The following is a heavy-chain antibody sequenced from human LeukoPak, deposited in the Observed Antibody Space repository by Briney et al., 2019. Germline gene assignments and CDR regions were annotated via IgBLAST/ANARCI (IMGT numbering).Heavy chain of an antibody. CDR3: ARDGGSSGWYSEWFDP. D-gene: IGHD6-19*01. CDR2: ISSSSSTI. Sequence: GGSLRLSCAASGFTFSSYSMSWVRQAPGKGLEWVSYISSSSSTIYYADSVKGRFTISRDNAKNSLYLQMNSLRAEDTAVYYCARDGGSSGWYSEWFDPWGQGTLVTVPS. CDR1: GFTFSSYS. V-gene: IGHV3-48*01. J-gene: IGHJ5*02.